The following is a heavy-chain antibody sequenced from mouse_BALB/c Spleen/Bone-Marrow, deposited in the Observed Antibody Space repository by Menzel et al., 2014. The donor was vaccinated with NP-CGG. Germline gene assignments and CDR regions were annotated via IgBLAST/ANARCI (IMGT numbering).Heavy chain of an antibody. V-gene: IGHV14-3*02. CDR3: ARWEYYAMDY. CDR2: IDPANGNT. J-gene: IGHJ4*01. D-gene: IGHD4-1*01. CDR1: GFNIKDTY. Sequence: SGAELVKPGASVKLSCTASGFNIKDTYMHWVKQRPEQGLEWIGRIDPANGNTKYDLKFQGKATITADTSSNTAYLQLSSLTSEDTAVYYCARWEYYAMDYWGQGTSVTVSS.